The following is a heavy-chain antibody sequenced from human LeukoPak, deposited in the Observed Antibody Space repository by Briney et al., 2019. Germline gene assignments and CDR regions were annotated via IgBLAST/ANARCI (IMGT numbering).Heavy chain of an antibody. Sequence: GGSLRLSCAASGFSFSTYGMHWVRQAPGKGLEWVAVVSYDESNKYYADSVRGRFTISRDNSKNTLFLQMNNLRAEDAAVYYCAREPIDRTGWGYDYWGQGALVTVSS. V-gene: IGHV3-30*19. CDR2: VSYDESNK. CDR1: GFSFSTYG. D-gene: IGHD6-19*01. J-gene: IGHJ4*02. CDR3: AREPIDRTGWGYDY.